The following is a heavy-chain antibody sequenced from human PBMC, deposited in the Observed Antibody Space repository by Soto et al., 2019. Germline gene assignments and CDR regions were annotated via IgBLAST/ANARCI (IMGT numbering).Heavy chain of an antibody. CDR2: MNPNSGNT. J-gene: IGHJ6*02. CDR3: ARGRGGELLRFYYYYGMDV. CDR1: GYTFTSYD. Sequence: ASVKVSCKASGYTFTSYDINWVRQATGQGLEWMGWMNPNSGNTGYAQKFQGRVTMTRNTSISTAYMELSSLRSEDTAVYYCARGRGGELLRFYYYYGMDVWGQGTTVTVSS. V-gene: IGHV1-8*01. D-gene: IGHD1-26*01.